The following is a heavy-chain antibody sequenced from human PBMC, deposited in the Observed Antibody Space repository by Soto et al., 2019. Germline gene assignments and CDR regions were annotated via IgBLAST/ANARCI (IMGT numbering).Heavy chain of an antibody. J-gene: IGHJ4*02. Sequence: QVQLVQSGAEVKKPGASVKVSCKASGYTFTSYGISWVRQAPGQGLEWMGWISAYNGNTNYAQKLQGRVTMTTDTATSAAYMELRSLSSDDTAVYYCAGGWCGEFVCYFDYWGQGTLDPVSS. CDR3: AGGWCGEFVCYFDY. CDR2: ISAYNGNT. V-gene: IGHV1-18*01. D-gene: IGHD3-10*01. CDR1: GYTFTSYG.